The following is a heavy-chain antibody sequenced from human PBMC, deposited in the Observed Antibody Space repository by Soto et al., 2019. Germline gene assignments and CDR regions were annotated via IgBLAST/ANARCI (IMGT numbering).Heavy chain of an antibody. J-gene: IGHJ1*01. Sequence: GGSLRLSCAASGFTFSSYAMSWVRQAPGKGLEWVSAISGSGGSTYYADSVKGRFTISRDNSKNTLYLQMNSLRAEDTAVYYCARVTYYYDSSGYFRYFQHWGQGTLVTVSS. D-gene: IGHD3-22*01. V-gene: IGHV3-23*01. CDR2: ISGSGGST. CDR3: ARVTYYYDSSGYFRYFQH. CDR1: GFTFSSYA.